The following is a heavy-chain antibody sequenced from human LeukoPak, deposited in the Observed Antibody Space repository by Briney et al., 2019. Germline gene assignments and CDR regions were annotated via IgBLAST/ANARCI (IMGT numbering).Heavy chain of an antibody. J-gene: IGHJ4*02. Sequence: GGSLRLSCAASGFTLSSYRMNWVRQAPGKGLEWVSYISGGSSIIYNADSVKGRFNISRDNAKNLLYLLMDTLRAEDTAVYYCARVGSNQWLDYWGQGTLVTVSS. CDR3: ARVGSNQWLDY. D-gene: IGHD6-19*01. V-gene: IGHV3-48*01. CDR2: ISGGSSII. CDR1: GFTLSSYR.